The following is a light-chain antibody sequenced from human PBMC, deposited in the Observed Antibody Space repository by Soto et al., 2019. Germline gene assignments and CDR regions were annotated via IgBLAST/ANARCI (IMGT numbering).Light chain of an antibody. Sequence: SYELTQPPSVSGAPGQTARITCGGNNNGSKSVHWYQQKPGQPPVLVVYDDGDRRSGLPERFSGSNSGTTATLTLSRVEAGDEADYYCQVWDSTNAHVLFGGGTKVTVL. CDR1: NNGSKS. CDR3: QVWDSTNAHVL. V-gene: IGLV3-21*02. J-gene: IGLJ2*01. CDR2: DDG.